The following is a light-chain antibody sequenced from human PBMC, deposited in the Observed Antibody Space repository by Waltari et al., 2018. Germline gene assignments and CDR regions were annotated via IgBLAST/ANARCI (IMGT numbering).Light chain of an antibody. CDR2: DKN. CDR3: HSRDASGVAGS. V-gene: IGLV3-19*01. J-gene: IGLJ2*01. Sequence: SSELTQDPAVSVAMGQTVRITCHGDSLRRYYASWYQQRPGQAPILVIYDKNNRPSGVPDRFSGSSSHNTGSLTITGAQAEDEASYYCHSRDASGVAGSFGGGTKLTVL. CDR1: SLRRYY.